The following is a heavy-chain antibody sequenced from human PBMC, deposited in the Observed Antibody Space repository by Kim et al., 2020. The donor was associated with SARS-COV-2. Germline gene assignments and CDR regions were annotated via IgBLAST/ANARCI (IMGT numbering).Heavy chain of an antibody. CDR3: ANQGYIFELNTYDGMDL. J-gene: IGHJ6*02. CDR2: ISYGGSKK. V-gene: IGHV3-30*18. D-gene: IGHD5-12*01. CDR1: GFSFNNYG. Sequence: GGSLRLSCAASGFSFNNYGMHWVRQAPGKGLEWVAFISYGGSKKQYLDSLKGRFTVSRDYSKNTLYLQMNSLTAEDTAVYYCANQGYIFELNTYDGMDLWGQGTTVTVSS.